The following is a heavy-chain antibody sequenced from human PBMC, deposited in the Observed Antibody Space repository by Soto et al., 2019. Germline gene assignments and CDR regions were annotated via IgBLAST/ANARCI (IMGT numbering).Heavy chain of an antibody. CDR2: ISSGSAFI. V-gene: IGHV3-21*01. J-gene: IGHJ5*02. D-gene: IGHD1-26*01. CDR1: GFTFSSYA. CDR3: TRDQGGSYDSWFDP. Sequence: GGSLRLSCVASGFTFSSYAMSWVRQAPGKGLEWVASISSGSAFIKYADSVKGRFTISRDNAKNSVSLQMDSLRVEDTAMYYCTRDQGGSYDSWFDPWGRGTLVTVSS.